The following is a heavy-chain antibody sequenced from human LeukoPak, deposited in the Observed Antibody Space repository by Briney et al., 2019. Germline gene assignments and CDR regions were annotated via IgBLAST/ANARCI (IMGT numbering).Heavy chain of an antibody. CDR1: GGSFSGYY. CDR2: INHSGST. V-gene: IGHV4-34*01. Sequence: PSETLSLTCAVYGGSFSGYYWSWIRQPPGKGLEWIGEINHSGSTNYNPSLKSRVTISVDTSKNQFSLKLSSVTAADTAAYYCASLDSSGYYSFDYWGQGTLVTVSS. CDR3: ASLDSSGYYSFDY. J-gene: IGHJ4*02. D-gene: IGHD3-22*01.